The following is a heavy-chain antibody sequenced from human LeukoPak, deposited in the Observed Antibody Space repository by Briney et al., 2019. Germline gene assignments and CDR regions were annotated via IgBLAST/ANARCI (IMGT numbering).Heavy chain of an antibody. CDR3: ARGYGSGSYYDY. V-gene: IGHV3-64*01. J-gene: IGHJ4*02. CDR2: ISSNGGST. D-gene: IGHD3-10*01. Sequence: GGSLRLSCAASGFTFSSYAMHWVRQAPGKGLEYVSAISSNGGSTYYANSVKGRFTISRDNSKNTLYLQMGSLRAEDMAVYYCARGYGSGSYYDYWGQGTLVTVPS. CDR1: GFTFSSYA.